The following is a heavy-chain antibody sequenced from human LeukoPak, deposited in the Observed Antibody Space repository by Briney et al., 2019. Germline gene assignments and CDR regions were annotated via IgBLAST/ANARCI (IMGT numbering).Heavy chain of an antibody. V-gene: IGHV4-39*07. CDR3: ASTYPGSSWRY. J-gene: IGHJ4*02. CDR2: IYYSGST. CDR1: GGSITCSSHY. Sequence: SETLSLTCTVSGGSITCSSHYWGWIRQPPGKGLEWIGSIYYSGSTYYNPSLPSLKSRVTISIDTSKNRFSLNLSSVTAADTAVYYCASTYPGSSWRYWGQGTLVTVSS. D-gene: IGHD6-13*01.